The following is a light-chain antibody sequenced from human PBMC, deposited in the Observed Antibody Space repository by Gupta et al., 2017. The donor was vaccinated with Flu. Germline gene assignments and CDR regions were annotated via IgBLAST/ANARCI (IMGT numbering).Light chain of an antibody. Sequence: QLPHSPSSLSASVGDRVTITWRAGQSIDSYLNWYQQKSGKAPRLLIYAAPSLQSGVPSRFSGSGSGTEFTLTISSLQPEDFATYYCQQSYSTTRTFGGGTKVEIK. CDR2: AAP. CDR1: QSIDSY. J-gene: IGKJ4*01. CDR3: QQSYSTTRT. V-gene: IGKV1-39*01.